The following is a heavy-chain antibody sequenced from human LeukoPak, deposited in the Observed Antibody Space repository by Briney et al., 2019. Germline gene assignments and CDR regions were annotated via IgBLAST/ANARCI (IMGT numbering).Heavy chain of an antibody. D-gene: IGHD5-12*01. CDR2: IYHSGST. CDR1: GYSLSSGYY. CDR3: ARDFSGYDSYCYYYMDV. V-gene: IGHV4-38-2*02. Sequence: PSETLSLTCTVSGYSLSSGYYWGWIRQPPGKGLEWIGSIYHSGSTYYNPSLKSRVTIPVDTSKHQFSLKLSSVTAADTAVYYCARDFSGYDSYCYYYMDVWGKGTTVTVSS. J-gene: IGHJ6*03.